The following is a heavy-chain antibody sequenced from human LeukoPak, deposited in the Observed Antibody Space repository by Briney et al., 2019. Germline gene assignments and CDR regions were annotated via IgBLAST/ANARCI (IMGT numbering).Heavy chain of an antibody. CDR3: ARRLYNDSSGWGFDY. J-gene: IGHJ4*02. Sequence: SETLSLTCTVSGGSISRYYWSWIRQPPGKELEWIGYIYYSGSTNYNPSLKSRVTISVDTSKNQFSLKLSSVTAADTAVYYCARRLYNDSSGWGFDYWGQGTLVTVSS. CDR2: IYYSGST. D-gene: IGHD3-22*01. CDR1: GGSISRYY. V-gene: IGHV4-59*08.